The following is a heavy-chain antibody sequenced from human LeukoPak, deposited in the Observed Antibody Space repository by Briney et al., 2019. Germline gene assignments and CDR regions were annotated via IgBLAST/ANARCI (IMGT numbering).Heavy chain of an antibody. V-gene: IGHV3-23*01. D-gene: IGHD4-11*01. Sequence: GGSPRLSCAPSGFTFSSYATSWVRQAPGKGLEWVSAISGSGGGTYYADSVKGRFTISRYNSKNTLYLQMNSLRAEDTAVYYCAKDHYRGPWFDPWGQGTLVPVSS. CDR1: GFTFSSYA. CDR3: AKDHYRGPWFDP. J-gene: IGHJ5*02. CDR2: ISGSGGGT.